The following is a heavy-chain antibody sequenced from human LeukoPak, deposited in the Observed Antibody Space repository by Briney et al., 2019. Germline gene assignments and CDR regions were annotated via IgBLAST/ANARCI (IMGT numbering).Heavy chain of an antibody. Sequence: SETLSLTCTVSGGSISSYYWSWIRQPPGKGLEWIGYIYYSGSTNYNPSLKSRVTISVDTSKNQFSLKLSSVTAADTAVYYCARRQVGLNCSGGSCYEYYFDYWGQGTLVTVSS. J-gene: IGHJ4*02. CDR1: GGSISSYY. CDR2: IYYSGST. D-gene: IGHD2-15*01. CDR3: ARRQVGLNCSGGSCYEYYFDY. V-gene: IGHV4-59*12.